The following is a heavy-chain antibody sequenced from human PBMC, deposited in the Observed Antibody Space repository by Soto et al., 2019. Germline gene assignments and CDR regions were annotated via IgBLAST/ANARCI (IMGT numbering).Heavy chain of an antibody. J-gene: IGHJ5*02. D-gene: IGHD3-22*01. CDR3: ARDSSPGYYYDSSGVNWFDP. V-gene: IGHV1-46*01. Sequence: ASVKVSCKASGYTFTSYSMHWVRQAPGQGLEWMGIINPSGGSTSYAQKFQGRVTMTRDTPTSTVYMELSSLRSEDTAVYYCARDSSPGYYYDSSGVNWFDPWGQGTLVTVSS. CDR2: INPSGGST. CDR1: GYTFTSYS.